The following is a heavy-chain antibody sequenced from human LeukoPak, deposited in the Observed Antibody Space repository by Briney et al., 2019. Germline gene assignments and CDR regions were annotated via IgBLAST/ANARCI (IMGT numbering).Heavy chain of an antibody. CDR2: IYTSEST. Sequence: SETLSLTCSVSGGSISSSNYYWSWIRQPGGKGLEWIGRIYTSESTNYNPSLKSRVTISVDTSRNQFSLKLSSVTAADTAVYYCARGLWFGDENPPYFDYWGQGILVTVSS. J-gene: IGHJ4*02. CDR3: ARGLWFGDENPPYFDY. CDR1: GGSISSSNYY. D-gene: IGHD3-10*01. V-gene: IGHV4-61*02.